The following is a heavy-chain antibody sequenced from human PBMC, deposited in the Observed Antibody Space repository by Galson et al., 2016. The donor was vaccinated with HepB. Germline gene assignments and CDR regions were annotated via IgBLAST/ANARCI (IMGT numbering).Heavy chain of an antibody. CDR2: DSMDGRRK. Sequence: SLRLSCAASGFTFSQRGMHWVRQAPGKGLEWVAADSMDGRRKFYADSVKGRFTISRDNSNNMLFLQMSSRRVDETAVYYCAKRHEYCPPVGCSVDSWGQGTLVSVSS. D-gene: IGHD2/OR15-2a*01. V-gene: IGHV3-30*18. J-gene: IGHJ4*02. CDR3: AKRHEYCPPVGCSVDS. CDR1: GFTFSQRG.